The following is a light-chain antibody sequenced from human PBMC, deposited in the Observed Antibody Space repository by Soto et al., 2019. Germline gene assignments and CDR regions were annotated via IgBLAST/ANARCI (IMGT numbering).Light chain of an antibody. CDR2: EVN. CDR1: SSDVGGYDY. CDR3: SSHAGINNVV. V-gene: IGLV2-14*01. J-gene: IGLJ3*02. Sequence: QSVLTQPASVSGSPGQSITISCTGTSSDVGGYDYVSWYQHHPGKAPKVIIYEVNNRPSGVSNRFSGSKSGNTASLTISGLQADDEADYYCSSHAGINNVVFGGGTQLTVL.